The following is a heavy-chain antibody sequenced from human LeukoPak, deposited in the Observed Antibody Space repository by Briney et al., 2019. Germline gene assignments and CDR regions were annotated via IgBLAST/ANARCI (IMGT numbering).Heavy chain of an antibody. J-gene: IGHJ4*02. D-gene: IGHD6-13*01. CDR1: GFTFSSYA. CDR2: IPYDGSNK. V-gene: IGHV3-30*04. CDR3: AKGDGYSSSWQILDY. Sequence: GRTLRLTCAASGFTFSSYAMHWVRQAPGKGLEWVALIPYDGSNKYYADSVKGRFTVSRDNSKNTLYLQMNSLRAEDTAVYYCAKGDGYSSSWQILDYWGQGTLVTVSS.